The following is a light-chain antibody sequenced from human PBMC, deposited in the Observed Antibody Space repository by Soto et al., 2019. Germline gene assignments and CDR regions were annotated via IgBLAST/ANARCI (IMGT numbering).Light chain of an antibody. CDR2: KAS. CDR3: QQYERYST. J-gene: IGKJ1*01. CDR1: QGISSW. Sequence: DIQMTQSPASMSASVGDRVTSTCRASQGISSWLAWYQQKPGIAPKLLIHKASTLESGVPSRFSGSGYGTEFTLTISGLQPEESATYYCQQYERYSTFGQGTKVDIK. V-gene: IGKV1-5*03.